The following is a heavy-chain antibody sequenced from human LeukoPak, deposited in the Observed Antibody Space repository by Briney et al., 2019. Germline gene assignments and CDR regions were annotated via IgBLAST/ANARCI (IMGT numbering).Heavy chain of an antibody. J-gene: IGHJ6*03. Sequence: SETLSLTCTVSGGSISRSSYYWGWIRQPPGKGLKWIGSFHYSGSTYYNPSLKSRVTISVDTSKNHFSLKLNSVTAADTAVYYCARSRPGTMVRGPNYYYYYYMDVWGKGTTVTISS. CDR1: GGSISRSSYY. CDR2: FHYSGST. CDR3: ARSRPGTMVRGPNYYYYYYMDV. D-gene: IGHD3-10*01. V-gene: IGHV4-39*02.